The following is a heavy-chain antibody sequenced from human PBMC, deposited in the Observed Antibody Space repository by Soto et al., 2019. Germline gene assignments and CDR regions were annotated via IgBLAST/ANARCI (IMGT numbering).Heavy chain of an antibody. Sequence: ASVKVSCKASGYTFTGYYMHWVRQAPGQGLEWMGWINPNSGGTNYAQKYQGWVNMTRDTSISTGYMELSRLRSDDTAVYYSTRVKQLGFYYFDYWGQGTLVTVSS. J-gene: IGHJ4*02. CDR2: INPNSGGT. V-gene: IGHV1-2*04. D-gene: IGHD6-13*01. CDR3: TRVKQLGFYYFDY. CDR1: GYTFTGYY.